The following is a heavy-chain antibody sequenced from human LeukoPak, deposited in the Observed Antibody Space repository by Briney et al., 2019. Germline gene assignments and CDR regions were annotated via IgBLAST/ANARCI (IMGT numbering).Heavy chain of an antibody. D-gene: IGHD3-9*01. Sequence: SETLSLTCTVSGDSITGSSCYWGWIRQSPGKGLEWIGNIYYSGSTYYNSSLKSRVTISIDTSKIQFSLRLTSVTAADTAVYYCTRGSYDVLTGRSTLGEYWGQGTLVAVSS. CDR2: IYYSGST. CDR1: GDSITGSSCY. J-gene: IGHJ4*02. V-gene: IGHV4-39*01. CDR3: TRGSYDVLTGRSTLGEY.